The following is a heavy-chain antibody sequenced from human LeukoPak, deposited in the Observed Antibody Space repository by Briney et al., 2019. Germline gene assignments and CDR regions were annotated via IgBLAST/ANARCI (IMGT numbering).Heavy chain of an antibody. J-gene: IGHJ6*02. CDR2: ISAYNGNT. V-gene: IGHV1-18*01. CDR3: ARDSSGWYAYYYYGMDV. D-gene: IGHD6-19*01. Sequence: ASVKVSCKASGYTFTSYGIIWVRQAPGQGLEWMGWISAYNGNTNYAQKLQGRVTMTTDTSTSTAYMELRSLRSDDTAVYYCARDSSGWYAYYYYGMDVWGQGTTVTVSS. CDR1: GYTFTSYG.